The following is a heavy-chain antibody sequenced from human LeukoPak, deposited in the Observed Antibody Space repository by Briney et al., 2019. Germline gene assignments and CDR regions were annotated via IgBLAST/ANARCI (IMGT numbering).Heavy chain of an antibody. D-gene: IGHD6-19*01. CDR2: ISSSGTTI. J-gene: IGHJ4*02. CDR3: ARVTAVAAPWVY. V-gene: IGHV3-48*04. CDR1: GFTFSSYG. Sequence: GGSLRLSCAASGFTFSSYGLNWARQAPGKGLEWVSYISSSGTTIQYADSVEGRFTISRDNAKNSLYLQMNSLRAEDTAVYYCARVTAVAAPWVYWGQGTQVTVSS.